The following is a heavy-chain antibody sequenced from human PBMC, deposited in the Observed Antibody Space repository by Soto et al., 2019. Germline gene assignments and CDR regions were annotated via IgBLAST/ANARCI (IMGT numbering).Heavy chain of an antibody. V-gene: IGHV4-31*01. D-gene: IGHD3-3*01. CDR3: ARKNAFSSGSYYYPALDV. Sequence: QVQLQESGTGLVKPSQTLSLTCTVSGDSISTGGFYWSWIRQRPGKGLEWMGYIYRSGNAYYNPSLETLLTISVDTSQIKFSLKVSSVTAADTAVYYCARKNAFSSGSYYYPALDVWGQGTTVIVSS. CDR2: IYRSGNA. CDR1: GDSISTGGFY. J-gene: IGHJ6*02.